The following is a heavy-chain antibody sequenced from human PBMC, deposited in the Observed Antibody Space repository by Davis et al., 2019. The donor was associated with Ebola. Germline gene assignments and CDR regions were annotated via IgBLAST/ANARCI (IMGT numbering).Heavy chain of an antibody. D-gene: IGHD1-1*01. CDR1: GFPFTTYT. CDR3: AKAASGTPTYFDH. CDR2: ISDSGTST. Sequence: GGSLRLSCAAFGFPFTTYTLNWVRQAPGKGLEWVSGISDSGTSTYYAVSVRGRFTISRDHSKNTLFLQMNSLRAEDTAVYYCAKAASGTPTYFDHWGQGALVTVSS. V-gene: IGHV3-23*01. J-gene: IGHJ4*02.